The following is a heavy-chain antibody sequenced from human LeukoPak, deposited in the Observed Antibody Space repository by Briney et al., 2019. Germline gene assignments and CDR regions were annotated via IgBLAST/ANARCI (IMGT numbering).Heavy chain of an antibody. J-gene: IGHJ4*02. CDR2: IKEGGSAK. CDR3: ARNRGISGLHDY. V-gene: IGHV3-7*01. Sequence: PGGSLRLSCAASGFTFSFFWMSWVRQAPGKGPEWVGNIKEGGSAKYYVASVRGRFAINRDNAMKLLSLKIVSLSAEDRAVYYCARNRGISGLHDYWGQGTLVTVSS. D-gene: IGHD3-10*01. CDR1: GFTFSFFW.